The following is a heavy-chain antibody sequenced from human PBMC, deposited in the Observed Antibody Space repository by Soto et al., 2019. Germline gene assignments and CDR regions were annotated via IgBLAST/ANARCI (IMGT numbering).Heavy chain of an antibody. V-gene: IGHV3-30-3*01. CDR2: ISYDGSNK. CDR3: ERGEYDRSGYNDAFDI. Sequence: PGGSLRLSCAASGFTFSSYAMHWVRQAPGKGLEWVAVISYDGSNKYYADSVKGRFTISRDNSKNTLYLQMNSLRAEDTAVYYCERGEYDRSGYNDAFDIWGQGTMVTVSS. CDR1: GFTFSSYA. D-gene: IGHD3-22*01. J-gene: IGHJ3*02.